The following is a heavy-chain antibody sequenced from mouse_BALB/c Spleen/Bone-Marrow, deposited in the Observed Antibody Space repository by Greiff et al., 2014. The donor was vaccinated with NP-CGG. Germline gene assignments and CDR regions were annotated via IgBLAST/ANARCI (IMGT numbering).Heavy chain of an antibody. CDR2: IYPSDSYT. J-gene: IGHJ3*01. V-gene: IGHV1-69*02. Sequence: LQESGAELVRPGASVKLSCKASGYTFTSYWINWVKQRPGRGLEWIGNIYPSDSYTNYNQKFKDKATLTVDKSSSTAYMQLSSPTSEDSAVYYCTTGTRFAYWGQGTLVTVSA. CDR3: TTGTRFAY. CDR1: GYTFTSYW. D-gene: IGHD4-1*01.